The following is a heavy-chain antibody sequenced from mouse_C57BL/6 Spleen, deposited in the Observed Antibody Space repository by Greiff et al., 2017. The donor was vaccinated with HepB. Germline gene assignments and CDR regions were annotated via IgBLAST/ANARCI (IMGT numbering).Heavy chain of an antibody. CDR1: GFTFSSYA. CDR2: ISDGGSYT. Sequence: EVQLKESGGGLVKPGGSLKLSCAASGFTFSSYAMSWVRQTPEKRLEWVATISDGGSYTYYPDNVKGRFTISRDNAKNNLYLQMSHLKSEDTAMYYCARDQDSNLAWFAYWGQGTLVTVSA. V-gene: IGHV5-4*01. D-gene: IGHD2-5*01. J-gene: IGHJ3*01. CDR3: ARDQDSNLAWFAY.